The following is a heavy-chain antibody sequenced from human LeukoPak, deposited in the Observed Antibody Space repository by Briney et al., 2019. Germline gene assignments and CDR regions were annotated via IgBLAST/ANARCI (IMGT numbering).Heavy chain of an antibody. CDR1: GLAFSSYS. D-gene: IGHD3-3*01. Sequence: PGGSLRLSCVASGLAFSSYSMHWVRQAPGKGLEWVGVISYDGSDEYHTDSVKGRFTISRDNSKNTVYLQMDSLRADGTAVYYCARDFTPEWFDIHWGQGTLVTVS. CDR2: ISYDGSDE. V-gene: IGHV3-30*04. J-gene: IGHJ4*02. CDR3: ARDFTPEWFDIH.